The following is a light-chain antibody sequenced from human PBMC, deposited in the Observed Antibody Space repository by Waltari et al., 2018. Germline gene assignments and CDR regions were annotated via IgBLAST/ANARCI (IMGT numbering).Light chain of an antibody. CDR1: SSNIGSNT. CDR3: AAWDDSLNDPYLL. CDR2: SNK. V-gene: IGLV1-44*01. Sequence: QSVLTQPPSASGTPGQRVTISCSGSSSNIGSNTVNWYQQLPGTAPKLLIYSNKQRPSGGPDRFSGSKSGTSASLAISGLQSEDEADYYCAAWDDSLNDPYLLFGGGTKLTVL. J-gene: IGLJ2*01.